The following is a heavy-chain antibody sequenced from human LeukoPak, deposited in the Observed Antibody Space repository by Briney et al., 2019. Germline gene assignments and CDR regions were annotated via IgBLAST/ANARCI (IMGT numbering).Heavy chain of an antibody. Sequence: SETLSLTCTVSGGSISSGSYYWSWIRQPAGKGLEWIGRIYTSGSTNYNPSLKSRVTISVDTSKNQFSLKLSSVTAADTAVYYCARAYSSGWYGGHFDYWGQGTLVTVSS. J-gene: IGHJ4*02. CDR1: GGSISSGSYY. CDR3: ARAYSSGWYGGHFDY. CDR2: IYTSGST. D-gene: IGHD6-19*01. V-gene: IGHV4-61*02.